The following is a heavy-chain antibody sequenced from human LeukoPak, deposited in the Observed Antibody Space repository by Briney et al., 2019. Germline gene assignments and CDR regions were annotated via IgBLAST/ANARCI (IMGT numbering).Heavy chain of an antibody. CDR3: ARAGLDYYDSSGYLSFDY. V-gene: IGHV4-31*03. Sequence: PSGTLSLTCTVSGGSISSGGYYWSWIRQHPGKGLEWIGYIYYSGSTYYNPSLKSRVTISVDTSKNQFSLKLSSVTAADTAVYYCARAGLDYYDSSGYLSFDYWGQGTLVTVSS. CDR1: GGSISSGGYY. CDR2: IYYSGST. D-gene: IGHD3-22*01. J-gene: IGHJ4*02.